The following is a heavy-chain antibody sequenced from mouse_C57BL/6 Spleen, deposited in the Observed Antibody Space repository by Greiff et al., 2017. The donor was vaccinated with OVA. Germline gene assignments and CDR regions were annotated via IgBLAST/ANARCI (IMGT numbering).Heavy chain of an antibody. CDR2: INPNNGGT. Sequence: VQLQQSGPELVKPGASVKISCKASGYTFTDYYMNWVKQSHGKSLEWIGDINPNNGGTSYNQKFKGKATLTVDKSSSTAYMELRSLTSEDSAVYYCARREGYDYHYYAMDYWGQGTSVTVSS. V-gene: IGHV1-26*01. CDR1: GYTFTDYY. D-gene: IGHD2-4*01. J-gene: IGHJ4*01. CDR3: ARREGYDYHYYAMDY.